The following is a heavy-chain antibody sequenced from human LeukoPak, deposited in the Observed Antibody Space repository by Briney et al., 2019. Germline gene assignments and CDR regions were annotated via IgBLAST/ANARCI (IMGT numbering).Heavy chain of an antibody. CDR3: ARDLGPETSGYLERSYMDV. D-gene: IGHD3-22*01. CDR1: GGTFSSYG. Sequence: SVNVSCKASGGTFSSYGISWVRQAPGQGREWIGRIITFFGATTYARKFQGRVTMSADKSTNTTYMELKNLRYDDTAEYFCARDLGPETSGYLERSYMDVWGKGTTVTVSS. V-gene: IGHV1-69*06. J-gene: IGHJ6*03. CDR2: IITFFGAT.